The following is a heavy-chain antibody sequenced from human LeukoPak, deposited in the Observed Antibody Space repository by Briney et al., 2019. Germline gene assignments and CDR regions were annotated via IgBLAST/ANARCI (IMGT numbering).Heavy chain of an antibody. CDR2: XXXXXST. CDR1: GGSFSXXX. CDR3: ARXSPPTGDDHGDYGTFDI. D-gene: IGHD4-17*01. Sequence: SEXXSLTCGVYGGSFSXXXXXXIRQPPXXXXXXXXXXXXXXSTNXXXXLKSRVTXXXDTSKNQFSLRLXXVTXXDTAVYYXARXSPPTGDDHGDYGTFDIWGQGALVTVSS. J-gene: IGHJ3*02. V-gene: IGHV4-34*01.